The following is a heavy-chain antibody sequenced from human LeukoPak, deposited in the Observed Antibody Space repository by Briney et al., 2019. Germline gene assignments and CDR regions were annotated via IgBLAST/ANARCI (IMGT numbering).Heavy chain of an antibody. V-gene: IGHV3-21*01. Sequence: GGSLRLSCAASGFTFSSYSMNWVRQAPGKGLEWVSSISSSSSHIYYADSVKGRFTISRDNAKYSLYLQMNSLRAEDTAVYYCARDAVVRGVVDYWGQGTLVTVSS. J-gene: IGHJ4*02. CDR3: ARDAVVRGVVDY. D-gene: IGHD3-10*01. CDR1: GFTFSSYS. CDR2: ISSSSSHI.